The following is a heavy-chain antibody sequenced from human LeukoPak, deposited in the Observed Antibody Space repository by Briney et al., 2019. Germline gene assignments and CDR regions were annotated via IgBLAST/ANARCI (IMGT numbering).Heavy chain of an antibody. Sequence: GGSLRLSCAASGFIFATYWMSWVRQAPGKGLEWVAHINIDGNEKFYVDSVRGRFTISRDNAENSLYLQMNSLRAEDTALYYCARNSGYDYFDYWGQGTLVTVSS. V-gene: IGHV3-7*01. J-gene: IGHJ4*02. CDR1: GFIFATYW. CDR3: ARNSGYDYFDY. D-gene: IGHD5-12*01. CDR2: INIDGNEK.